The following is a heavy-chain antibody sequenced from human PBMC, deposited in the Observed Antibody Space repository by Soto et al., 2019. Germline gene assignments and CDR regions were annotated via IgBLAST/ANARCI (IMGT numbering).Heavy chain of an antibody. CDR1: GFTFSNYG. CDR2: ISYDGNVA. D-gene: IGHD1-1*01. J-gene: IGHJ4*02. V-gene: IGHV3-30*18. Sequence: QVQLVESGGGVVQPGRSLRLSCAASGFTFSNYGMQWVRQAPGKGLEWVIVISYDGNVAYYADSVKGRFTISRDNSKNTLYLQMNSLRTEDTAMYYCAKEGPITNWYFDYWGQATLVTVSS. CDR3: AKEGPITNWYFDY.